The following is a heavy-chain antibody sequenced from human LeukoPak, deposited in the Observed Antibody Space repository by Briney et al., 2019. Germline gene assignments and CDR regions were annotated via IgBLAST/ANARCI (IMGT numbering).Heavy chain of an antibody. Sequence: ASVKVSCKASGYTFTGYYMHWVRQAPGQGLEWMGWISAYNGNTNYAQKLQGRVTMTTDTSTSTAYMELRSLRSDDTAVYYCASGSDIYDYWGQGTLVTVSS. CDR1: GYTFTGYY. CDR3: ASGSDIYDY. V-gene: IGHV1-18*04. CDR2: ISAYNGNT. J-gene: IGHJ4*02. D-gene: IGHD3-10*01.